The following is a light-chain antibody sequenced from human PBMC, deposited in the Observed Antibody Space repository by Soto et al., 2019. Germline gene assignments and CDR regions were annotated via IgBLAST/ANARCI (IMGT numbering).Light chain of an antibody. CDR3: QQYGSSPRT. J-gene: IGKJ1*01. CDR2: GAS. CDR1: QSVSSNY. Sequence: EIVLTQSPGTLSLSPGERATLSCRASQSVSSNYLAWYQHKPGQAPRLLIHGASSRATGIPDRFSGSGSGTDFTLTISRLEPEDFAVYYCQQYGSSPRTFGQGTKVEIK. V-gene: IGKV3-20*01.